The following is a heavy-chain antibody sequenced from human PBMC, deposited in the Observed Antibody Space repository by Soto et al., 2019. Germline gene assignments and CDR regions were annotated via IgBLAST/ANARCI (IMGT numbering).Heavy chain of an antibody. J-gene: IGHJ4*02. Sequence: PSETLSLTCTVSGGSVSSNDYSWGWIRQSPGKELEWIGNIYSNEDTHYNPSLLSRVTISVDTSMSEFYLKLISVTAADTAVYYCARKSWRGYSYGPPSFDYWGQGTLVTVSS. V-gene: IGHV4-39*01. CDR3: ARKSWRGYSYGPPSFDY. CDR2: IYSNEDT. D-gene: IGHD5-18*01. CDR1: GGSVSSNDYS.